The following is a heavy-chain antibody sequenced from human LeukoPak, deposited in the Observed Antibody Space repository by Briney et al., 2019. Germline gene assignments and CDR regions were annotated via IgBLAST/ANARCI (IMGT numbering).Heavy chain of an antibody. Sequence: SETLSLTCTVSGGSISSSSYYWGWIRQPPGKGLEWIGYIYYSGSTYYNPSLKSRVTISVDTSKNQFSLKLSSVTAADTAVYYCARGPVGGGCSYEQPGDYWGQGTLVTVSS. CDR3: ARGPVGGGCSYEQPGDY. V-gene: IGHV4-39*07. CDR1: GGSISSSSYY. D-gene: IGHD5-18*01. CDR2: IYYSGST. J-gene: IGHJ4*02.